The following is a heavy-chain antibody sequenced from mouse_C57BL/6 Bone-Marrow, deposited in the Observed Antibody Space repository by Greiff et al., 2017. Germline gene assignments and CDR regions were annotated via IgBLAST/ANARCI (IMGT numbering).Heavy chain of an antibody. D-gene: IGHD2-5*01. Sequence: DVQLQESGPGLVKPSQSLSLTCSVTGYSITSGYYWNWIRQFPGNKLEWMGYISYDGSNNYNPSLKNRISITRDTSKNQFFLKLNSVTTEDTATYYCARGYSNPWFAYWGQGTLVTVSA. V-gene: IGHV3-6*01. CDR3: ARGYSNPWFAY. CDR1: GYSITSGYY. J-gene: IGHJ3*01. CDR2: ISYDGSN.